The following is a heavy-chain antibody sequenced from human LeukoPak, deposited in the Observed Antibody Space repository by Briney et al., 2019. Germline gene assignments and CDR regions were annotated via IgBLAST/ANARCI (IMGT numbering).Heavy chain of an antibody. CDR2: IIPIFGTA. V-gene: IGHV1-69*01. CDR1: GGTFSSYA. J-gene: IGHJ4*02. CDR3: ARVNDTAMDYFDY. D-gene: IGHD5-18*01. Sequence: VASVKVSCKASGGTFSSYAISWVRQAPGQGLEWMGGIIPIFGTANYAQKFRGRVTITADESTSTAYMELSSLRSEDTAVYYCARVNDTAMDYFDYWGQGTLVTVSS.